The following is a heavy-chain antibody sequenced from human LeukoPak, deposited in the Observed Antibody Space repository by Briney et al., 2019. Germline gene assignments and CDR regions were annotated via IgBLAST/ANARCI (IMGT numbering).Heavy chain of an antibody. CDR2: ISAYNGNT. D-gene: IGHD2-2*01. CDR3: ARIPAGYCSSTSCYPLGYMDV. J-gene: IGHJ6*03. Sequence: ASAKVSCKASGYTFTSYGISWVRQAPGQGLEWMGWISAYNGNTNYAQKLQGRVTMTTDTSTSTAYMELRSLRSDDTAVYYCARIPAGYCSSTSCYPLGYMDVWGKGTTVTVSS. CDR1: GYTFTSYG. V-gene: IGHV1-18*01.